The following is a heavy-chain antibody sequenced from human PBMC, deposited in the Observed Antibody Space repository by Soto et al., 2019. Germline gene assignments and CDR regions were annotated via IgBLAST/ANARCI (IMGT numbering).Heavy chain of an antibody. V-gene: IGHV1-18*01. Sequence: QVQLVQSGAEVKKPGASVRVSCKASGYTFTNYGISWVRQAPGQGLEWMGWISGYNGNTNYAQKLQGRVTITTDTSTNTAYMELRRLRSDDTAVYYCAGGTGGDYGDYWGQGTLVTVSS. D-gene: IGHD3-16*01. CDR1: GYTFTNYG. CDR3: AGGTGGDYGDY. J-gene: IGHJ4*02. CDR2: ISGYNGNT.